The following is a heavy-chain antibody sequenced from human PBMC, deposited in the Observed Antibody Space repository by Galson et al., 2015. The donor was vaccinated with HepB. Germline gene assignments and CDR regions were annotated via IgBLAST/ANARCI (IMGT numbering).Heavy chain of an antibody. CDR2: INPDGSET. V-gene: IGHV3-74*01. CDR3: ATSLRDPAGGG. D-gene: IGHD6-25*01. CDR1: GFTFSSQW. J-gene: IGHJ4*02. Sequence: SLRLSCAASGFTFSSQWMHWVRQVPGKGLVWVALINPDGSETNYADSVTGRFTISSGNSRNTLLRQMNSLRAEDTAVYYCATSLRDPAGGGWGQGTLVTVSS.